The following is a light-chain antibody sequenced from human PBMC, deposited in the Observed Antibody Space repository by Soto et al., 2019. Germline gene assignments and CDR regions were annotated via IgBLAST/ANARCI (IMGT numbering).Light chain of an antibody. J-gene: IGKJ1*01. V-gene: IGKV1-5*01. CDR2: DVS. Sequence: IQMTQSPSTLSASVGDRVTITCRASQSIGTWLAWYQQKPGKAPKLLIYDVSSLESGVPSRFSGSGSGTEFTLTISSLQPDDVATYYCQQCNTFWTFGQGTKVEIK. CDR3: QQCNTFWT. CDR1: QSIGTW.